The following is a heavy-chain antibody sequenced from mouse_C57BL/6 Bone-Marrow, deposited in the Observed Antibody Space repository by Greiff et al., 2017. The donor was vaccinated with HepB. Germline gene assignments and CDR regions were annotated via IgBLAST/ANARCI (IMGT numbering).Heavy chain of an antibody. V-gene: IGHV1-55*01. CDR1: GYTFTSYW. CDR2: IYPGSGST. D-gene: IGHD2-3*01. Sequence: QVQLKQPGAELVKPGASVKMSCKASGYTFTSYWITWVKQRPGQGLEWIGDIYPGSGSTNYNEKFKSKATLTVDTSSSTAYMQLSSLTSEDSAVYYCAREGWLLRGGFAYGGRGTLVTVSA. J-gene: IGHJ3*01. CDR3: AREGWLLRGGFAY.